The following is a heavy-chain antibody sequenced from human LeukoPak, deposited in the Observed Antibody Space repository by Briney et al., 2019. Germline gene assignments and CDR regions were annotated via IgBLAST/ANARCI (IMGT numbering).Heavy chain of an antibody. V-gene: IGHV4-61*02. CDR2: IYTSGST. CDR1: GGSISSGSYY. Sequence: PSQTLSLTCTVSGGSISSGSYYWSWIRQPAGKGLEWIGRIYTSGSTNYNPSLKSRVTISVDTSKNQFSLKLSSVTAADTAVYYCARRRSSTSANWFDPWGQGTLVTVSS. J-gene: IGHJ5*02. D-gene: IGHD2-2*01. CDR3: ARRRSSTSANWFDP.